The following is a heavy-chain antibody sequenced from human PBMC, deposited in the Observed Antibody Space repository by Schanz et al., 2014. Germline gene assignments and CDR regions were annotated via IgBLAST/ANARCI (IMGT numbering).Heavy chain of an antibody. Sequence: EVQLVESGGGLVQPGRSLRLSCAASGFTFSRSNMNWVRQAPGKGLEWVSYISESSSTINYADSVKGRFTLSRDNAKNSMYLQMNSLRVEDTAVYYCARGYSGYSHFDYWGQGALVTVSS. CDR1: GFTFSRSN. CDR3: ARGYSGYSHFDY. V-gene: IGHV3-48*04. D-gene: IGHD5-12*01. J-gene: IGHJ4*02. CDR2: ISESSSTI.